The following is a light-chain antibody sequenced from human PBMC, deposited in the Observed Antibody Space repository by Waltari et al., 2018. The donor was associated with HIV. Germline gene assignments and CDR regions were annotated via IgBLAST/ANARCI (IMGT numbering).Light chain of an antibody. Sequence: IVLTQSPGTLSLSPGERATLSCRASQSVSNRYLAWYQQKPGQAPRLLIHGASRRATGIPDRFSGSGFGTDFTLTISRLEPEDFAVYYYQQYGNSPQTFGQGTKVEIK. J-gene: IGKJ1*01. CDR3: QQYGNSPQT. CDR2: GAS. V-gene: IGKV3-20*01. CDR1: QSVSNRY.